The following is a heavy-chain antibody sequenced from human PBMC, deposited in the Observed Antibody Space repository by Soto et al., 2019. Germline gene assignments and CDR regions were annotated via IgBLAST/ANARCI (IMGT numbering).Heavy chain of an antibody. CDR2: ISHLEST. CDR1: GASISYGGFS. V-gene: IGHV4-30-2*06. Sequence: PSETLSLTCTVSGASISYGGFSWSWIRQSPGKGLEWIGYISHLESTYFHPSFKSRLTMSIDRTRNQFSLKLSSVTAADMAVYYCARGGGYDSFGYRGQGILVPVSS. CDR3: ARGGGYDSFGY. J-gene: IGHJ4*02. D-gene: IGHD5-12*01.